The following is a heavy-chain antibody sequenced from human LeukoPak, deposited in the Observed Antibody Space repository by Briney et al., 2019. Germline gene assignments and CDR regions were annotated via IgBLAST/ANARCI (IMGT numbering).Heavy chain of an antibody. D-gene: IGHD1-7*01. CDR1: GYTFTSYG. J-gene: IGHJ5*02. CDR2: ISAYNGNT. CDR3: ARELPFPHPDNWNYVGVRTWFDP. V-gene: IGHV1-18*01. Sequence: ASVKVSCKASGYTFTSYGISWVRQAPGQGLEWMGWISAYNGNTNYAQKLQGRVTMTTDTSTSTAYMELRSLRSDDTAVYYCARELPFPHPDNWNYVGVRTWFDPWGQGTLVTVSS.